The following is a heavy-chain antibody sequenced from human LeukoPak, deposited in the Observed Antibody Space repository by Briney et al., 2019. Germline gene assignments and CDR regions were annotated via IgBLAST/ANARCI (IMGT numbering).Heavy chain of an antibody. CDR3: AKGSPGYYYYYMDV. J-gene: IGHJ6*03. CDR1: GFTFSSYG. V-gene: IGHV3-23*01. Sequence: GGSLRLSCAASGFTFSSYGMSWVRQAPGKGLEWVSAISGSGGSTYYADSVKGRFTISRDNSKNTLYLQMNSLTAEDTAVYYCAKGSPGYYYYYMDVWGKGTTVTVSS. CDR2: ISGSGGST.